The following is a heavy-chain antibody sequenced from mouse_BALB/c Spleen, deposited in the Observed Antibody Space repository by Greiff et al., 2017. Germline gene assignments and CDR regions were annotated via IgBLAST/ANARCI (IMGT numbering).Heavy chain of an antibody. CDR2: ISSGSSTI. CDR1: GFTFSSFG. V-gene: IGHV5-17*02. J-gene: IGHJ3*01. Sequence: EVQLQQSGGGLVQPGGSRKLSCAASGFTFSSFGMHWVRQAPEKGLEWVAYISSGSSTIYYADTVKGRFTISRDNPKNTLFLQMTSLRSEDTAMYYCARSMFAYWGQGTLVTVSA. CDR3: ARSMFAY.